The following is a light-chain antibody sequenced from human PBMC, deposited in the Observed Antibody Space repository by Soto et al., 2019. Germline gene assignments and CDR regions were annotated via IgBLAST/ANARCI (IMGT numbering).Light chain of an antibody. V-gene: IGKV3-20*01. J-gene: IGKJ4*01. CDR2: GAS. Sequence: EIVLTQSPGTLSLSPGERATLSCRASQTVSRNFLAWYQHKPGQAPRLLIYGASSRVTGIPDRFSGSGSGTDFTLIINRLEPEDFAVYYCQHYGTSPLTFGG. CDR1: QTVSRNF. CDR3: QHYGTSPLT.